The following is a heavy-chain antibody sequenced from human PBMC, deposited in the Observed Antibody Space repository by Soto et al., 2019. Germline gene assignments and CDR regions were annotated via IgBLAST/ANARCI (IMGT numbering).Heavy chain of an antibody. J-gene: IGHJ4*02. CDR2: IYWDDDK. CDR3: AHCPFSPTPFDY. Sequence: QITLKESGPPLVKPTQTLTLTCTFSGFSLSTSGVGVGWIRRPPGKALEWLAVIYWDDDKQYSPSLKTRLTITKDTSKNQVVLTMTNVDPVDTATYYCAHCPFSPTPFDYWGQGTLVTVSS. V-gene: IGHV2-5*02. CDR1: GFSLSTSGVG.